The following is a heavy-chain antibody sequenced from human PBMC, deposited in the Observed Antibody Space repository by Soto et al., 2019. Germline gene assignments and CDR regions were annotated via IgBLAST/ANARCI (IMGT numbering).Heavy chain of an antibody. J-gene: IGHJ6*02. CDR2: IIPILNSP. CDR3: AREAPYCTSATCPKFYDMDV. Sequence: SVKVSCKASGGTFGSYAITWVRRAPGQGLEWLGGIIPILNSPAYAQKFQARVVITADEITNTAYTELNSLRFDDTAVYYCAREAPYCTSATCPKFYDMDVWGQGTTVTVSS. V-gene: IGHV1-69*13. D-gene: IGHD2-21*01. CDR1: GGTFGSYA.